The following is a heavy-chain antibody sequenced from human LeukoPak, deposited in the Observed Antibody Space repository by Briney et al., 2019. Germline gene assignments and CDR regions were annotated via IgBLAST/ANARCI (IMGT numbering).Heavy chain of an antibody. Sequence: PSETLSLTCAVYGGSFSGYYWSWIRQPPGKGLEWIGEINHSGSTNYNPSLTSRVTISVDTSKNQFSLKLSSVTAADTAVYYCARWVGYCSSTSCYMDYWGQGTLVTVSS. CDR2: INHSGST. CDR3: ARWVGYCSSTSCYMDY. D-gene: IGHD2-2*02. V-gene: IGHV4-34*01. CDR1: GGSFSGYY. J-gene: IGHJ4*02.